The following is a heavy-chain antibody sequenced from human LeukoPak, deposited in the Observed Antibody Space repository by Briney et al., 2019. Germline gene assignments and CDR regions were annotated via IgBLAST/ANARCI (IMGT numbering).Heavy chain of an antibody. J-gene: IGHJ3*02. CDR2: INHSGRT. CDR1: GGSFSGYY. D-gene: IGHD3-22*01. Sequence: PSETLSLTCAVYGGSFSGYYWSWVRQPPGKGLEWVGEINHSGRTNYNPSRKRGVTISVDTSKNQFSLKLSSVTAADTAVYYCARGRPTITMIVVVITRAYAFDIWGQGTMVTVSS. V-gene: IGHV4-34*01. CDR3: ARGRPTITMIVVVITRAYAFDI.